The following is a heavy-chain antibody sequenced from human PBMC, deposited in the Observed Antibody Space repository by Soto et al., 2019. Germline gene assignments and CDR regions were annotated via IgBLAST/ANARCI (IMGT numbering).Heavy chain of an antibody. CDR1: GFTFYTYE. Sequence: GGSLRLSCAASGFTFYTYEMNWVRQAPGKGLEWVSYISSSGSTTYYADSVKGRFTISRDNAKNSLYLQMNSLRAEDTPIYYFATIWGGGGAFDFWGQGTMVTVSS. V-gene: IGHV3-48*03. J-gene: IGHJ3*01. CDR2: ISSSGSTT. CDR3: ATIWGGGGAFDF. D-gene: IGHD7-27*01.